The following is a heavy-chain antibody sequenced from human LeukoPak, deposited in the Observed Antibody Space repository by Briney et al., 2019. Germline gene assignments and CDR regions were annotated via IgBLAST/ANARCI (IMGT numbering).Heavy chain of an antibody. D-gene: IGHD3-16*02. CDR2: IWYDGSSK. CDR1: GFTVNSDS. Sequence: GSLRLSCAASGFTVNSDSMSWVRQAPGKGLEWVALIWYDGSSKHYAGSVRGRFTISRDNSKNTLYLQMNSLRAEDTAVYYCARDFELSHWGQGTLVTVSS. CDR3: ARDFELSH. V-gene: IGHV3-33*08. J-gene: IGHJ4*02.